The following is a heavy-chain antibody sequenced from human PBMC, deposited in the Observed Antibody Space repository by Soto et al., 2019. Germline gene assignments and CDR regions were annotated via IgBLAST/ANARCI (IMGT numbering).Heavy chain of an antibody. CDR3: AREGYYDSSGYYQRWFDP. D-gene: IGHD3-22*01. J-gene: IGHJ5*02. Sequence: SETLSLTCTVSGGSISSGGYYWSWIRQHPGKGLEWIGYIYYSGSTYYNPSLKSRVTISVDTSKNQFSLELSSVTAADTAVYYCAREGYYDSSGYYQRWFDPWGQGTLVTVSS. V-gene: IGHV4-31*03. CDR2: IYYSGST. CDR1: GGSISSGGYY.